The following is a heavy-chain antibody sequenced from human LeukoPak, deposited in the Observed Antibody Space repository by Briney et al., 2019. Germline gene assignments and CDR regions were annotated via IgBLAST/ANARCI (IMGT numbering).Heavy chain of an antibody. CDR2: IIPIFGTA. J-gene: IGHJ4*02. CDR3: ARDTMVRGVIIDY. Sequence: SVKVSCKXSGGTFSSYAISWVRQAPGQGLEWMGRIIPIFGTANYAQKFQGRVTITTDESTSTAYMELSSLRSEDTAVYYCARDTMVRGVIIDYWGQGTLVTVSS. CDR1: GGTFSSYA. V-gene: IGHV1-69*05. D-gene: IGHD3-10*01.